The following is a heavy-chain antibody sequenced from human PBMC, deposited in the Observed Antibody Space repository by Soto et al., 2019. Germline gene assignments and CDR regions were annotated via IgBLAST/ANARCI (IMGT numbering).Heavy chain of an antibody. CDR3: ARASKGLVREGIDY. D-gene: IGHD6-19*01. J-gene: IGHJ4*02. CDR1: GFSFSSYW. V-gene: IGHV3-7*01. CDR2: IKQDEGEK. Sequence: EVQLVESGGGLVQTGGSLRLSCAASGFSFSSYWMSWVRQAPGKGLEWVANIKQDEGEKYYGDSVKGRFTISRDNAKNSLYRQMDSLRAEDTAVYYCARASKGLVREGIDYWGQGTLVIVSS.